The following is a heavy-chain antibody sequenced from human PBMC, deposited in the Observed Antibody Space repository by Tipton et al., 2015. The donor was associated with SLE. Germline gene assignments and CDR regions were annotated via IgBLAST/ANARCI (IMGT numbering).Heavy chain of an antibody. CDR2: IYYTGNA. V-gene: IGHV4-39*01. CDR3: ARHEWPRAAAGRLGVFDS. J-gene: IGHJ4*02. Sequence: GLVKPSETLSLTCAVYGGSISGSSYYWGWVRQPPGKGLEWIGSIYYTGNAYYKSSLKSRVTISMDTSKNQFSLNVSSVTAADTALYYCARHEWPRAAAGRLGVFDSWGQGTLVTVSS. D-gene: IGHD6-13*01. CDR1: GGSISGSSYY.